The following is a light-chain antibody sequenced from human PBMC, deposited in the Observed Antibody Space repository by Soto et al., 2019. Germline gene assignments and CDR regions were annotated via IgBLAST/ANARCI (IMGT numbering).Light chain of an antibody. CDR1: SNDVGGYNF. J-gene: IGLJ3*02. V-gene: IGLV2-14*01. Sequence: QSALTQPASVSGSPGQSITISCTGTSNDVGGYNFVSWYQQHPGKAPKLMIYEVTHRPSGVSNRFSGSKSGNTASLTISGLQGEDEAYYYCGSYTSITTWVFGGGTQLTVL. CDR3: GSYTSITTWV. CDR2: EVT.